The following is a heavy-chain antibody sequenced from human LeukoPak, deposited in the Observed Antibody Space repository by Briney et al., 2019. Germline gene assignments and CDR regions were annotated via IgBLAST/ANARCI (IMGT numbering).Heavy chain of an antibody. J-gene: IGHJ6*03. CDR2: ISSSSSYI. Sequence: GGSLRLSCAASGFTFSSYSMNWVRQAPGKGLEWVSSISSSSSYIYYADSVKGRFTISRDNAKNSLYLQMNSLRAEDTAVYYCATGGGSIAAAGTSYYYYMDVWGKGTTVTVSS. CDR3: ATGGGSIAAAGTSYYYYMDV. D-gene: IGHD6-13*01. CDR1: GFTFSSYS. V-gene: IGHV3-21*04.